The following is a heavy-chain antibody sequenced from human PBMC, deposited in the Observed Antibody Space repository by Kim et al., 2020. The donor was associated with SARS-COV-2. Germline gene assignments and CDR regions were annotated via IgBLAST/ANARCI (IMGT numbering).Heavy chain of an antibody. J-gene: IGHJ4*02. V-gene: IGHV4-34*01. CDR3: ATFLIRLEEPHFPILSHKAHQGFDY. D-gene: IGHD1-1*01. Sequence: SETLSLTCAVYGGSFSGYYWSWIRQPPGKGLEWIGEINHSGSTNYNPSLKSRVTISVDTSKNQFSLKLSSVTAADTAVYYCATFLIRLEEPHFPILSHKAHQGFDYWGQGTLVTVSS. CDR1: GGSFSGYY. CDR2: INHSGST.